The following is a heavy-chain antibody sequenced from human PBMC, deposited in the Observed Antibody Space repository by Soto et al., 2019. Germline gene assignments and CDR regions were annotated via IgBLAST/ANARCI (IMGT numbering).Heavy chain of an antibody. J-gene: IGHJ6*02. D-gene: IGHD1-26*01. V-gene: IGHV3-23*01. Sequence: EVQLLESGGGLVQPGGSLRLSCAASGFTFTNYAMGWVRQAPGKGLEWVSTISDSGARTYHADSLKGRFTISRDNSRNTLYLQMNSLRAEDTAIYYCAKDLRVHSGSYGDGMDVWGQGTTVTVSS. CDR1: GFTFTNYA. CDR2: ISDSGART. CDR3: AKDLRVHSGSYGDGMDV.